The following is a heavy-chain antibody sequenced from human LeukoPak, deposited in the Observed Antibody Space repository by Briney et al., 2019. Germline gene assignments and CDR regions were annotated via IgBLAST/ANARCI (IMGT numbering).Heavy chain of an antibody. CDR3: ARTGTFDI. V-gene: IGHV5-51*01. CDR1: GYSFTSYW. J-gene: IGHJ3*02. Sequence: GESLKISCKGSGYSFTSYWIAWVRQMPGKGLEWMGIIYPGDFDPSYSPSFQGQVTISADKSISTAYLQWSSLKASDTAMYYCARTGTFDIWGQGTMVTVSS. CDR2: IYPGDFDP.